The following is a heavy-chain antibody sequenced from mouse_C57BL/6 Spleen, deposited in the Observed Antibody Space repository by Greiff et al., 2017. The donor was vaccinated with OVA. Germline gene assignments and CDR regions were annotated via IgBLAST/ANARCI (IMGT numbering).Heavy chain of an antibody. V-gene: IGHV1-76*01. D-gene: IGHD4-1*01. CDR3: ARLTGKGYFDY. CDR1: GYTFTDYY. CDR2: IYPGSGNT. J-gene: IGHJ2*01. Sequence: VKLQESGAELVRPGASVKLSCKASGYTFTDYYINWVKQRPGQGLEWIARIYPGSGNTYYNEKFKGKATLTAEKSSSTAYMQLSSLTSEDSAVYFCARLTGKGYFDYWGQGTTLTVSS.